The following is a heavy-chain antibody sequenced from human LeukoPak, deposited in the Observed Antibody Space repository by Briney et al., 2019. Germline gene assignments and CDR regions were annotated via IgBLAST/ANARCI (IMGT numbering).Heavy chain of an antibody. V-gene: IGHV3-73*01. J-gene: IGHJ6*03. CDR3: AKGGGYEAQYYYYLDV. CDR2: IRSKANSYAT. D-gene: IGHD5-12*01. CDR1: GSTFSDSA. Sequence: PGGSLRLSCAASGSTFSDSAMHWVRQASGKGLEWVGRIRSKANSYATAYAASVKGRFTISRDDSKNTLYLQMKSLRAEDTAVYYCAKGGGYEAQYYYYLDVWGKGTTVTISS.